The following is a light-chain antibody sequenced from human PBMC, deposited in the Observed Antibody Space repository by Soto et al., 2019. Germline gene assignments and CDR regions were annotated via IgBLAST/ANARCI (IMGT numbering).Light chain of an antibody. Sequence: AVLLTQSPSSFSASTGDRATITCRASQDIHNYLAWYQQVPGKAPKLLLYAASILQTGVPSRFSGSGSGTDFTLTIDGLQSEDFAPYFCQHYYNYPWTFAQGTTVE. CDR1: QDIHNY. J-gene: IGKJ1*01. CDR2: AAS. CDR3: QHYYNYPWT. V-gene: IGKV1-8*01.